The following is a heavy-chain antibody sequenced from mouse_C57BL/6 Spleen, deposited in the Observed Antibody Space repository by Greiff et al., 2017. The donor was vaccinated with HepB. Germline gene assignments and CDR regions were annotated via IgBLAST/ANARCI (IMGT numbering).Heavy chain of an antibody. V-gene: IGHV5-9-1*02. D-gene: IGHD1-1*01. CDR2: ISSGGDYI. Sequence: EVMLVESGEGLVKPGGSLKLSCAASGFTFSSYAMSWVRQTPEKRLEWVAYISSGGDYIYYADTVKGRFTISRDNARNTLYLQMSSLKSEDTAMYYCTRDYYGSSGDYYAMDYWGQGTSVTVSS. CDR3: TRDYYGSSGDYYAMDY. CDR1: GFTFSSYA. J-gene: IGHJ4*01.